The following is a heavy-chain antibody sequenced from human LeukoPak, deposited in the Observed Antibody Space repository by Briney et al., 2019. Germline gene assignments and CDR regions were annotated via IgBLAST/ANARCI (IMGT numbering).Heavy chain of an antibody. D-gene: IGHD3-16*01. CDR2: IKQHGTEK. CDR1: GIMFSGYW. V-gene: IGHV3-7*01. CDR3: ASDGGPFDH. J-gene: IGHJ4*02. Sequence: GGSLRLSCTASGIMFSGYWMSWVRQAPGKGLEWVANIKQHGTEKYYVDSVKGRFTISRDDAKKSVYLQMNSLRAEDTAVYYCASDGGPFDHWGQGILVTVSS.